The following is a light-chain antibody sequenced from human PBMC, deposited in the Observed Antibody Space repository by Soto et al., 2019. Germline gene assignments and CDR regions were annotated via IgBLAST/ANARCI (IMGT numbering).Light chain of an antibody. CDR3: SSYTSSSLYV. Sequence: QSFLTRPASVSGSPGQSIPISCTGTSSDVGGYSYVSWYQQLPGKAPKLMIYDVSDRPSGVSNRFSGSKSGNTASLTISGLQAEDEADYYCSSYTSSSLYVFGTGTKVTVL. V-gene: IGLV2-14*01. CDR2: DVS. CDR1: SSDVGGYSY. J-gene: IGLJ1*01.